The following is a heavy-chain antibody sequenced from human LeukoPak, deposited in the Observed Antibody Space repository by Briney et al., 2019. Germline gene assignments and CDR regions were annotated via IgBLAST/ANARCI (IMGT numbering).Heavy chain of an antibody. V-gene: IGHV3-49*02. CDR3: TRRYNYDSSGYYYVRDAFDI. CDR1: GFTFWYYV. J-gene: IGHJ3*02. D-gene: IGHD3-22*01. Sequence: PGGSLRLSCTASGFTFWYYVMSWVRQAPGQGLEWVGFIRSKAYGGTTKNAGSVKSIFTISRDDSRSIAYLQMNSLKTEDTAVYYCTRRYNYDSSGYYYVRDAFDIWGQGTMVTASS. CDR2: IRSKAYGGTT.